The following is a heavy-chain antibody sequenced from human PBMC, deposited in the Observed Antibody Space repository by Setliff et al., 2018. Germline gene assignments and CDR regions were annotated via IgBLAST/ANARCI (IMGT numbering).Heavy chain of an antibody. V-gene: IGHV3-48*03. CDR2: ISSSGSTI. Sequence: PGGSLRLSCVVSGFTFSTYEMNWVRQAPGKGLEWVSYISSSGSTIYYVDSVKGRFTISRDNAKNSLYLQMNSLRAEDTAVYYCARYSSGWFFDYWGQGTPVTVSS. J-gene: IGHJ4*02. D-gene: IGHD6-19*01. CDR1: GFTFSTYE. CDR3: ARYSSGWFFDY.